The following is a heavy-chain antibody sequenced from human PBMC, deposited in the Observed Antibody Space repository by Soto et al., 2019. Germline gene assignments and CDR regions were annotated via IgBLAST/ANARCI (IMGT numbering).Heavy chain of an antibody. CDR2: IIPILDIT. Sequence: QVQLVQSGAEVKKLGSSVKVSCKASGSTFSNHLITWVRQAPGQGLEWMGRIIPILDITNYAQKFQGRVTITADKSTTTSYMEESSLSSEDTAVYYCARDSPIGSTFSGHDDIDSWGQGTLVTVSS. V-gene: IGHV1-69*04. CDR1: GSTFSNHL. D-gene: IGHD5-12*01. J-gene: IGHJ4*02. CDR3: ARDSPIGSTFSGHDDIDS.